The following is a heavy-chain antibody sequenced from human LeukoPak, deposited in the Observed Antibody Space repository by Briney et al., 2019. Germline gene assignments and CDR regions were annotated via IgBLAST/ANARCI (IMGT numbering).Heavy chain of an antibody. Sequence: GGSLRLSCAASGFTFSRYWMHWVRQAPGKGLAWVSRINTDGSSTSYADSVKGRFTISRDNSKNTLYLQMNSLRAEDTAVYYCAKDRGVIAAAGWVIDYWGQGTLVTVSS. D-gene: IGHD6-13*01. CDR1: GFTFSRYW. CDR3: AKDRGVIAAAGWVIDY. J-gene: IGHJ4*02. V-gene: IGHV3-74*01. CDR2: INTDGSST.